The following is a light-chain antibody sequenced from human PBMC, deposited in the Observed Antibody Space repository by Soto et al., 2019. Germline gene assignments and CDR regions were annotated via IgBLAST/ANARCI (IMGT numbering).Light chain of an antibody. CDR2: DVT. Sequence: QSVLTQPASVSGSPGQSITISCTGTSSDVGGYNFVSWYQHHPGKAPKLIIYDVTNRPSGVSDRFSGSKSDNTASLTISGLQAEDEADYYCGSHRSSGSRVVFGGGTKLTVL. J-gene: IGLJ2*01. CDR1: SSDVGGYNF. V-gene: IGLV2-14*03. CDR3: GSHRSSGSRVV.